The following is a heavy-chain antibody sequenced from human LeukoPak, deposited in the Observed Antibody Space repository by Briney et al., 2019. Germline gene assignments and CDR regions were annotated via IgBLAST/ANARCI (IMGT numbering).Heavy chain of an antibody. CDR1: GYTFTSYG. J-gene: IGHJ4*02. CDR2: ISAYNGNT. V-gene: IGHV1-18*01. Sequence: GASVKVSCKASGYTFTSYGISWVRQAPGQGLEWMGWISAYNGNTNYAQKLQGRVTMTTDTSTSTAYMELRSLRSDDTAVYYCAREGFRFYYDSSGYYKDDYWGQGTLVTVSS. CDR3: AREGFRFYYDSSGYYKDDY. D-gene: IGHD3-22*01.